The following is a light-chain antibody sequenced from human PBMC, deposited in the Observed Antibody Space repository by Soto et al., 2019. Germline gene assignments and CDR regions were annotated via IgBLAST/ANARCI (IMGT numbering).Light chain of an antibody. V-gene: IGKV3-20*01. CDR1: QSISNTY. Sequence: EIVLTQSPGTLSLFPGERATLACRTSQSISNTYLAWYQQKPGQPPRLLIYGASNRATDIPDRFSGSGSGTDFTLTISRLEPEYFVVYYCQQYGSSYFTFGGGTKVEIK. CDR2: GAS. CDR3: QQYGSSYFT. J-gene: IGKJ4*01.